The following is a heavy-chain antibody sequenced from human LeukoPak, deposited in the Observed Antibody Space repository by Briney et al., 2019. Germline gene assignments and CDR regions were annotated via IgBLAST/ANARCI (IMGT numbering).Heavy chain of an antibody. D-gene: IGHD1-26*01. CDR3: ARDLEGATDY. Sequence: GGSLRLSCAASAITFSNAWMSWVRQAPGKGLGWVANIKQDGSEKYYVDSVKGRFTISRDNAKNSLYLQMNSLRAEDTAVYYCARDLEGATDYWGQGTLVTVSS. CDR1: AITFSNAW. J-gene: IGHJ4*02. V-gene: IGHV3-7*03. CDR2: IKQDGSEK.